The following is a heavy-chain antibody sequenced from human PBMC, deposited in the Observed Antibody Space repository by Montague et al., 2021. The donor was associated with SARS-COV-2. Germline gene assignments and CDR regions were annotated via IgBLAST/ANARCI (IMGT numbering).Heavy chain of an antibody. D-gene: IGHD1-1*01. CDR2: INYGGST. CDR1: GGSFSAYH. Sequence: SETLSLTCAVYGGSFSAYHWTWIRQSPGEGLEWIGQINYGGSTKYNPSLKSRVTISIDTSKNQFSLKLTSVTAADTAVYYCARGAPGYWGQGTLVTVSS. CDR3: ARGAPGY. V-gene: IGHV4-34*01. J-gene: IGHJ4*02.